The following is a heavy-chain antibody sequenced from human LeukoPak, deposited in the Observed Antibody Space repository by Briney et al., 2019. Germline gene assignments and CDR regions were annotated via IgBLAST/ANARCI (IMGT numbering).Heavy chain of an antibody. V-gene: IGHV3-11*01. CDR1: GFSFSDYY. CDR3: ARFYYGSGRPTQLDY. CDR2: ISSSGSTM. D-gene: IGHD3-10*01. Sequence: GGSLRLSCAASGFSFSDYYMSWIRQPPGKGLEWVSYISSSGSTMHYAGSVKGRFTISRDSTKKSVYLQMNSLRAEDTAVYYCARFYYGSGRPTQLDYWGQGTLVTVSP. J-gene: IGHJ4*02.